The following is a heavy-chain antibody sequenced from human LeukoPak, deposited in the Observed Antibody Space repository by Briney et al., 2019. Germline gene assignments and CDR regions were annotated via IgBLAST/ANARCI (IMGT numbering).Heavy chain of an antibody. CDR3: ARDMSTRVTPISYAFDV. CDR1: ENTFTNYY. V-gene: IGHV1-46*01. Sequence: GASVNVSCKASENTFTNYYMHWVRQAAGQGLEGLGIINPNGGRTAYAQNFQGRVTMTRDTSTTTVYLELSSLRSEDTAVYYCARDMSTRVTPISYAFDVWGQGTMVTVSS. CDR2: INPNGGRT. J-gene: IGHJ3*01. D-gene: IGHD4-23*01.